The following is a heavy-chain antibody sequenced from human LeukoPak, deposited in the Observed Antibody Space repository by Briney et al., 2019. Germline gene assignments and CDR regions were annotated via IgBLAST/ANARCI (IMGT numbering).Heavy chain of an antibody. D-gene: IGHD1-26*01. CDR3: ARWGIVGATGEDY. CDR1: GYSISSGNY. V-gene: IGHV4-38-2*02. J-gene: IGHJ4*02. Sequence: SETLPLTCTVSGYSISSGNYWGWLRQPPGKGLEWIGHIYHSGSTYYNPSLKSRVTISVDTSKNQFSLKLSYVTAADTAVYYCARWGIVGATGEDYWGQGTLVTVSS. CDR2: IYHSGST.